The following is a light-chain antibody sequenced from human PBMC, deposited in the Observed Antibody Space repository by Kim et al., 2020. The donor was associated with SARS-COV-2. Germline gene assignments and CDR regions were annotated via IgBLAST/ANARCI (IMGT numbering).Light chain of an antibody. V-gene: IGLV1-40*01. CDR2: GNV. CDR3: QSYDSSLNGVL. CDR1: SSNIGAGYH. Sequence: RVKISCTGSSSNIGAGYHVPWYQQLPGTAPKLLIYGNVNRPSGVPDRFSGSKSGTSASLAITGLQAEDEAHYYCQSYDSSLNGVLFGGGTQLTVL. J-gene: IGLJ3*02.